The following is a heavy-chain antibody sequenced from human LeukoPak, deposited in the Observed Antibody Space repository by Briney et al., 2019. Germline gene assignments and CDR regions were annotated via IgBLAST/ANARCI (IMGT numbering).Heavy chain of an antibody. Sequence: SETLSLTCTVSGGSISSGSYYWSWIRQPAGKGREWIGRIYTSGSTNYNPSLKSRVTISVDTSKNQFSLKLSSVTAADTAVYYCARDLYGMDVWGQGTTVTVSS. CDR2: IYTSGST. CDR1: GGSISSGSYY. J-gene: IGHJ6*02. CDR3: ARDLYGMDV. V-gene: IGHV4-61*02.